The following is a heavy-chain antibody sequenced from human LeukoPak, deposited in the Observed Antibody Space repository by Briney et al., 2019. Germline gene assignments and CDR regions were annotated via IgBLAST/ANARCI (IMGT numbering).Heavy chain of an antibody. V-gene: IGHV3-23*01. Sequence: GGSLRLSCEASGFTFGSHAMYWVRQAPGKGLEWVAGIFSSGGSPHYADPVKGRFTISGDNSRNTVYLQINSLRAEDTAVYYCGKTTVGYSSGQKPAWPVDYWGQGTLVTVSS. CDR2: IFSSGGSP. CDR1: GFTFGSHA. D-gene: IGHD5-18*01. CDR3: GKTTVGYSSGQKPAWPVDY. J-gene: IGHJ4*02.